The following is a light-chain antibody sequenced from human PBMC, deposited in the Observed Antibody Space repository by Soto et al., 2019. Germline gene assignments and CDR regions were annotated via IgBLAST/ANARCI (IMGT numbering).Light chain of an antibody. CDR1: QSVRSS. Sequence: EILLTQSPATLSLSPGERATLSCRASQSVRSSLAWYQQKPGQAPRLLIYDASTRATGIPGRFSGSGSGTDFTLTISNLEPEDFAVYYCQQRSSWPWPFGQGAXVXI. CDR2: DAS. J-gene: IGKJ1*01. V-gene: IGKV3-11*01. CDR3: QQRSSWPWP.